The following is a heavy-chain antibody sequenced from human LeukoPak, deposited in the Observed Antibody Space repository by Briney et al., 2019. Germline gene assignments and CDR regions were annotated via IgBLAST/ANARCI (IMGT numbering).Heavy chain of an antibody. J-gene: IGHJ4*02. CDR1: GFTVSNNY. D-gene: IGHD2-2*01. Sequence: PGGSLRLSCAASGFTVSNNYMSWVRQAPGKGLEWVSIVYSGGHTYYADSVKGRFTISRDKSKNTLYLQMSSLRAEDTAVYYCARGIRDCSRTTCYQPFDYWGQGALVTVSS. CDR2: VYSGGHT. CDR3: ARGIRDCSRTTCYQPFDY. V-gene: IGHV3-53*01.